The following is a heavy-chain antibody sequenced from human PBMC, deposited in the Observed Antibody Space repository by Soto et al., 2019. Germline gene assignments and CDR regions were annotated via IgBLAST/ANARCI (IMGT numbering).Heavy chain of an antibody. CDR3: ARDVAVAGGNFDY. V-gene: IGHV4-59*01. D-gene: IGHD6-19*01. CDR1: GGSISSYY. J-gene: IGHJ4*02. Sequence: SETLSLTCTVSGGSISSYYWSWIRQPPGKGLEWIGYIYYSGSTNYNPSLKSRVTISVDTSENQFSLKLSSVTAADTAVYYCARDVAVAGGNFDYWGQGTLVTVSS. CDR2: IYYSGST.